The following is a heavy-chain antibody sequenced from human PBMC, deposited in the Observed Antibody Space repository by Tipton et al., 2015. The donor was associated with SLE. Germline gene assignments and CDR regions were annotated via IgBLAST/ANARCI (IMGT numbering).Heavy chain of an antibody. CDR3: ARVSMVHSDQYYFDY. Sequence: GSLRLSCAASGFNFSSYAMHWVRQAPGKGLEYVSAISSNGGSTYYANSVKGRFIISRDNSKNTLYLQMGSLRAEDMAVYYCARVSMVHSDQYYFDYWGQGTLVTVSS. CDR2: ISSNGGST. J-gene: IGHJ4*02. CDR1: GFNFSSYA. V-gene: IGHV3-64*01. D-gene: IGHD3-10*01.